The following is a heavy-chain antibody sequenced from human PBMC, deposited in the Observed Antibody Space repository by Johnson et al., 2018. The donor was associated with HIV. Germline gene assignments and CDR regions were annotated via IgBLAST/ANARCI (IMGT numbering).Heavy chain of an antibody. CDR1: GFTVSSNY. Sequence: VQLVESGGGLIQPGGSLRLSCAASGFTVSSNYMSWVRQAPGRGLEWVSVIYSGGSIYYTDSVKGRFTISRDTSRNTVYLQMNSLRVEDTAVYYCARGLQRVYAFDIWGQGTMVTVSS. V-gene: IGHV3-53*01. CDR3: ARGLQRVYAFDI. CDR2: IYSGGSI. J-gene: IGHJ3*02. D-gene: IGHD2-8*01.